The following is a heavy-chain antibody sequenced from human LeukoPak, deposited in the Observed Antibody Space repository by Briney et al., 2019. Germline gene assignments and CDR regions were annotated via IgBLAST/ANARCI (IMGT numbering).Heavy chain of an antibody. Sequence: ASVKVSCKASGYTFTSYGFSWVRQAPGQGLEWMGWISSYNGETNYAQRVQDRVTMTTDTATSTAYMELRSLRSDDTAVYYCARVPLGDSSTYYYPKPDWFDPWGQGTLVIVSS. J-gene: IGHJ5*02. CDR3: ARVPLGDSSTYYYPKPDWFDP. CDR2: ISSYNGET. CDR1: GYTFTSYG. V-gene: IGHV1-18*01. D-gene: IGHD3-22*01.